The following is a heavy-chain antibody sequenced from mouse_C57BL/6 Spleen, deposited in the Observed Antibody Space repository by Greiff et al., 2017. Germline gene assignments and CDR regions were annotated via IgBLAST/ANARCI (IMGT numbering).Heavy chain of an antibody. Sequence: VQLQQSGAELARPGASVKLSCKASGYTFTSYGISWVKQRTGQGLEWIGEIYPRSGNTYYNEKFKGKATLTADKSSSTAYMELCSLTSEDSAVYFCAREGDYGSYWYFDVWGTGTTVTVSS. J-gene: IGHJ1*03. CDR2: IYPRSGNT. CDR1: GYTFTSYG. CDR3: AREGDYGSYWYFDV. D-gene: IGHD1-1*01. V-gene: IGHV1-81*01.